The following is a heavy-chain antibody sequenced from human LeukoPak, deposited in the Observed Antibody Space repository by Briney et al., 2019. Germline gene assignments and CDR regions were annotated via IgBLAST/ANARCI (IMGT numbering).Heavy chain of an antibody. CDR2: IIPIFGTV. V-gene: IGHV1-69*13. Sequence: ASVKVSCKASGGTFSSYAISWVRQAPGQGLEWMGGIIPIFGTVNYAQKFQGRVTFTADESTSTAYMELSSLRSEDTAVYYCAREPYYYDSSGTTTSYFDYWGQGTLVTVSS. CDR3: AREPYYYDSSGTTTSYFDY. CDR1: GGTFSSYA. D-gene: IGHD3-22*01. J-gene: IGHJ4*02.